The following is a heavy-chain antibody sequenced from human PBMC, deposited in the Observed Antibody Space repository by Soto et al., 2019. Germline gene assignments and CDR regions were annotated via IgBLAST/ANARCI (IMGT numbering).Heavy chain of an antibody. V-gene: IGHV3-21*01. CDR1: CFTFSSYS. CDR2: ISSSSRYI. Sequence: GASLSIYCEGSCFTFSSYSLNVVRQAPGKGLEGVSSISSSSRYIYYADSVKGRFTISRDNAKNSLYLQMNSLRAEDTAVYYCARGGCSSTSCSRGNWFDPWGQGTLVTVSS. D-gene: IGHD2-2*01. J-gene: IGHJ5*02. CDR3: ARGGCSSTSCSRGNWFDP.